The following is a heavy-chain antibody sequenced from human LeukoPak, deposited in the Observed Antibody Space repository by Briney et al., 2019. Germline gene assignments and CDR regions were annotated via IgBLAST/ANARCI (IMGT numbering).Heavy chain of an antibody. CDR1: GGSISSYY. V-gene: IGHV4-59*01. CDR3: ARGWGEGYDFWSGYYYYMDV. D-gene: IGHD3-3*01. CDR2: IYYSGST. J-gene: IGHJ6*03. Sequence: PSETLSLTCTVSGGSISSYYWSWIRQPPGKGLEWIGYIYYSGSTNYNPSLKSRVTISVDTSKNQFSLKLSSVTAADTAVYYCARGWGEGYDFWSGYYYYMDVWGKGITVTVSS.